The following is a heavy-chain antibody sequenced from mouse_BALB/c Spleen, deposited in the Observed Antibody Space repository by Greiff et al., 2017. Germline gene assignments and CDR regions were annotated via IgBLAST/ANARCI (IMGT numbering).Heavy chain of an antibody. V-gene: IGHV1-12*01. CDR3: ARGDGNYVWFAY. Sequence: QVQLQQPGAELVKPGASVKMSCKASGYTFTSYNMHWVKQTPGQGLEWIGAIYPGNGDTSYNQKFKGKATLTADKSSSTAYMQLSSLTSEDSAVYYCARGDGNYVWFAYWGQGTLVTVSA. J-gene: IGHJ3*01. CDR2: IYPGNGDT. D-gene: IGHD2-1*01. CDR1: GYTFTSYN.